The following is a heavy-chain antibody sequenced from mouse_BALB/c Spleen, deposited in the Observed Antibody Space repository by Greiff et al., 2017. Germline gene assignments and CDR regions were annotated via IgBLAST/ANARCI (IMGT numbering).Heavy chain of an antibody. CDR2: INPSNGRT. CDR3: AREETTAKFAY. D-gene: IGHD1-2*01. V-gene: IGHV1S81*02. J-gene: IGHJ3*01. Sequence: VQLQQPGAELVKPGASVKLSCKASGYTFTSYWMHWVKQRPGQGLEWIGEINPSNGRTNYNEKFKSKATLTVDKSSSTAYMQLSSLTSEDSAVYYCAREETTAKFAYWGQGTLVTVSA. CDR1: GYTFTSYW.